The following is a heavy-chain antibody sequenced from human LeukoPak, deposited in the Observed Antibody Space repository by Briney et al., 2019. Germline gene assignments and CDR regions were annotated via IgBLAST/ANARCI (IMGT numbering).Heavy chain of an antibody. J-gene: IGHJ4*02. CDR1: GGTFISYA. Sequence: SVKVSCKASGGTFISYAISWVRQAPGQGLEWMGRIIPIFGTANYAQKFQGRVTITTDESTSTAYMELSSLRSEDTAVYYCARDGYYYDSSGYYYEDWGQGTLVTASS. V-gene: IGHV1-69*05. D-gene: IGHD3-22*01. CDR2: IIPIFGTA. CDR3: ARDGYYYDSSGYYYED.